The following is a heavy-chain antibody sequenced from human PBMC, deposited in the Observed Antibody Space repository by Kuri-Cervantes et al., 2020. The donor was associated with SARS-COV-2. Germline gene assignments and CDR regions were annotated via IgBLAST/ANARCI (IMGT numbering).Heavy chain of an antibody. V-gene: IGHV4-30-4*08. CDR1: GGSISSGDYY. J-gene: IGHJ6*03. D-gene: IGHD1-7*01. CDR2: IYYSGST. CDR3: ARTLASITGTYMDV. Sequence: LRLSCTVSGGSISSGDYYWSWIRQPPGKGLEWIGYIYYSGSTYYNSSLKSRVTISVDTSKNQFSLKLSSVTAADTAVYYCARTLASITGTYMDVWGKGTTVTVSS.